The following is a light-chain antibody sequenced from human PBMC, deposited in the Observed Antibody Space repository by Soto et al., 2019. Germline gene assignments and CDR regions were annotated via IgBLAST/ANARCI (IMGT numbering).Light chain of an antibody. CDR3: QSYDSRILYV. J-gene: IGLJ1*01. V-gene: IGLV6-57*04. CDR2: EDN. Sequence: NFMLTQPHSVSESPGKTVTISCTRSSGSIASNYVQWYQQRPGSAPTTVIYEDNQRPSGVPDRFSGSIDSSSNSASLTISGLKNEEEAESYCQSYDSRILYVFGTGTKVTVL. CDR1: SGSIASNY.